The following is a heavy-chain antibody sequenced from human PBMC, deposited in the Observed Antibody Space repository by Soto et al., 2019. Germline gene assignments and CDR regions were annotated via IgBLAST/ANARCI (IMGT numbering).Heavy chain of an antibody. CDR2: IYYSGST. Sequence: QVQLQESGPGLVKPSQTLSLTCTVSGGSISSGGYYWSWIRQHPGKGLEWIGYIYYSGSTYYNPSLKRRVAISLYTAKNQFSLKLSSVTAADTAVYYCARGGIAAAAPPDYGGQGTLVTVSS. D-gene: IGHD6-13*01. CDR1: GGSISSGGYY. V-gene: IGHV4-31*03. CDR3: ARGGIAAAAPPDY. J-gene: IGHJ4*02.